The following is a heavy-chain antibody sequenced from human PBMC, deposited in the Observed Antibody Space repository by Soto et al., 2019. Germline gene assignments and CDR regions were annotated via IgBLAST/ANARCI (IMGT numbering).Heavy chain of an antibody. CDR3: ARGTYYDILTGSPAPFDY. Sequence: QVQLVQSGAEVKKPGASVKVSCKASGYTFTSYAMHWVRQAPGQRLEWMGWINAGNGNTKYSQKFQGRVSITGDTSASTADMELSSLRSEDTAVYYCARGTYYDILTGSPAPFDYWGQGTLVTVSS. CDR2: INAGNGNT. D-gene: IGHD3-9*01. CDR1: GYTFTSYA. V-gene: IGHV1-3*01. J-gene: IGHJ4*02.